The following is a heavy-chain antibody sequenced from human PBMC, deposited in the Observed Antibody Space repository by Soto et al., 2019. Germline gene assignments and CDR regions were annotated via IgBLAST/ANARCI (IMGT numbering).Heavy chain of an antibody. CDR3: ARRLWGFDAFDI. CDR1: GGSISSYY. CDR2: IYYSGST. J-gene: IGHJ3*02. D-gene: IGHD3-16*01. Sequence: AETLSLTCTVSGGSISSYYWSWIRQPPGKGLEWIGYIYYSGSTNYNPSLKSRVTISVDTSKNQFSLKLSSVTAADTAVYYCARRLWGFDAFDIWGQGTMVTVSS. V-gene: IGHV4-59*01.